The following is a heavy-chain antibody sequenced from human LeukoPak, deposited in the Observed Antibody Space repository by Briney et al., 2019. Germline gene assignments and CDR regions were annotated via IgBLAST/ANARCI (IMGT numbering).Heavy chain of an antibody. CDR3: ARGRPAPDY. V-gene: IGHV1-8*02. D-gene: IGHD6-6*01. Sequence: ASVKVSCKASGYTFTGYYMHWVRQATGQGLEWMGWMNPNSGNTGYAQKFQGRVTMTRNTSISTAYMELSSLGSEDTAVYYCARGRPAPDYWGQGTLVTVSS. CDR1: GYTFTGYY. CDR2: MNPNSGNT. J-gene: IGHJ4*02.